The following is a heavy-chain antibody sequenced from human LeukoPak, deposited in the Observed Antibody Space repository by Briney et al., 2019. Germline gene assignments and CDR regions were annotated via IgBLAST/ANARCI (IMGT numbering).Heavy chain of an antibody. CDR3: AREERYGGNSGEHNWFDP. J-gene: IGHJ5*02. V-gene: IGHV4-59*01. D-gene: IGHD4-23*01. Sequence: SEPVSLTCTVSGGSISSYYWSWIRQPPGKGLEWIGYIYYSGSTNYNPSLKSRVTISVDTSKNQFSLKLSSVTAADTAVYYCAREERYGGNSGEHNWFDPWGQGTLVTVSS. CDR2: IYYSGST. CDR1: GGSISSYY.